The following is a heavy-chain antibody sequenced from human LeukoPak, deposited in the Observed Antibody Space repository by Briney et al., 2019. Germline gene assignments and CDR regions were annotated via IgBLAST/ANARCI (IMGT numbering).Heavy chain of an antibody. CDR1: GFTFSSYW. J-gene: IGHJ4*02. CDR3: ARDRDGEYSYGYSDY. Sequence: PGGSLRLSCAASGFTFSSYWMHWVRQAPGKGLVWVSRINSDGSSTSYADSVKGRFTISRDNAKNTLYLQMNSLRAEDTAVYYCARDRDGEYSYGYSDYWGQGTLVTVCS. V-gene: IGHV3-74*01. D-gene: IGHD5-18*01. CDR2: INSDGSST.